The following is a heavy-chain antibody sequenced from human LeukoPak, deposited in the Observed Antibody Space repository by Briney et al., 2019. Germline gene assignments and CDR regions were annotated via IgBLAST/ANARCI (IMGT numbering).Heavy chain of an antibody. Sequence: GGSLRLSCAASGFTFSSYAMSWVRQAPGKGMEWVSAISGSGGSTYYADSVKGRFTLSRDNSKNTLYLQMNSLRAEDTAVYYCAKQLGYCGGGSCYFDYWGQGTLVTVSS. D-gene: IGHD2-15*01. CDR3: AKQLGYCGGGSCYFDY. CDR2: ISGSGGST. J-gene: IGHJ4*02. V-gene: IGHV3-23*01. CDR1: GFTFSSYA.